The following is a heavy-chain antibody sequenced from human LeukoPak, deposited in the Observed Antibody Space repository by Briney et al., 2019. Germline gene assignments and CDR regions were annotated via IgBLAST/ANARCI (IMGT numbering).Heavy chain of an antibody. D-gene: IGHD3-10*01. CDR3: VGYYYGSGSYHNYPNFDY. CDR2: INHRGST. CDR1: GGSFSGHY. V-gene: IGHV4-34*01. J-gene: IGHJ4*02. Sequence: SETLSLTCAVYGGSFSGHYGSWIRQPPGKGREWIGEINHRGSTNYHPSLKRRVTISGDTSKNQFSLKLSSVTAADTAVYYCVGYYYGSGSYHNYPNFDYWGQGTLVTVSS.